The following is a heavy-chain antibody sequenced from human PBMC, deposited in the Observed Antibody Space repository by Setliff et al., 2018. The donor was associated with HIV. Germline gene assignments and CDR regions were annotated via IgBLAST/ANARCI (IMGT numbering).Heavy chain of an antibody. V-gene: IGHV4-39*07. CDR1: GGSTDSGSYY. CDR2: MYYTGST. Sequence: SETLSLTCTVSGGSTDSGSYYWAWIRQPPGKGLEWIGSMYYTGSTYYNPSLKSRVTISVDTSKNQFSLKLSSVTAADTAVYYCASRGETRPFDYWGQGTLVTVSS. D-gene: IGHD3-16*01. CDR3: ASRGETRPFDY. J-gene: IGHJ4*02.